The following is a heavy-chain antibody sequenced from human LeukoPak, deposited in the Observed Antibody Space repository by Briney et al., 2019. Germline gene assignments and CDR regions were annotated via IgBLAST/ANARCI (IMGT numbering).Heavy chain of an antibody. CDR2: IYYSGST. D-gene: IGHD3-3*01. CDR3: ARTYYDFWSGYSHRPPIDY. J-gene: IGHJ4*02. CDR1: GGSISSGDYY. Sequence: SQTLSLTCTVSGGSISSGDYYWSWIRQPPGKGLEWIGYIYYSGSTYYNPSLKSRVTISVDTSKNQSSLKLSSVTAADTAVYYCARTYYDFWSGYSHRPPIDYWGQGTLVTVSS. V-gene: IGHV4-30-4*08.